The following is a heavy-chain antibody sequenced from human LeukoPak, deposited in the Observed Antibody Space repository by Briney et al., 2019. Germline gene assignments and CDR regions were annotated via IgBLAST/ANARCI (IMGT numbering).Heavy chain of an antibody. CDR1: GFTFSSYA. CDR3: ARGLDVPTAITFEY. Sequence: PGKCLRLSCAASGFTFSSYAMHWVRQAPGKGLEWVAFILHDGSNKYYGDSVKGRFTISRDNSKNTLYLQMNSLRAEDTAVYYCARGLDVPTAITFEYWGQGTLVTASS. D-gene: IGHD2-2*02. J-gene: IGHJ4*02. CDR2: ILHDGSNK. V-gene: IGHV3-30*04.